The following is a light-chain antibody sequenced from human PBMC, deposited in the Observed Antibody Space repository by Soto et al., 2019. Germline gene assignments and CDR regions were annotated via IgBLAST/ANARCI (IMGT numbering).Light chain of an antibody. V-gene: IGKV3-15*01. Sequence: EIVMTQSPATLPVSPGERATLSCRASQSVSSDLAWYQQKPGQPPRLLIYRTSTRATGIPARFSGSGSGTEFTRNISSMQSADFAVYYCQQYYNWLTFGGGTKVEIK. CDR2: RTS. J-gene: IGKJ4*01. CDR1: QSVSSD. CDR3: QQYYNWLT.